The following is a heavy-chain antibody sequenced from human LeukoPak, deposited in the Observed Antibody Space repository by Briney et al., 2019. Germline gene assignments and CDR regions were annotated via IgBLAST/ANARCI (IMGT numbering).Heavy chain of an antibody. Sequence: GGSLRLSCAASGFTFSSYAMHWVRQAPGKGLEWVAVISYDGSNKFYADSVKGRFTISRDNSKNTLYLQMNSLRAEDTAVYYCARETPMARGGFGYWGQGTLVTVSS. CDR1: GFTFSSYA. V-gene: IGHV3-30-3*01. CDR3: ARETPMARGGFGY. CDR2: ISYDGSNK. D-gene: IGHD5-18*01. J-gene: IGHJ4*02.